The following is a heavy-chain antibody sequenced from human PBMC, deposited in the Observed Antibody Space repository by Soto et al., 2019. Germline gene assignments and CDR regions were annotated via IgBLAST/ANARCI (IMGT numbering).Heavy chain of an antibody. CDR3: ARATDRFLDYYYGVDV. Sequence: QLQLQESGSGLVKPSQTLSLTCGVSGGSISSSGYSWNWIRQPPGKGLEWIGYIYHGGSTYYNPSPESRVTMSVDRSKNQFSLKLASVTAADTAVYYCARATDRFLDYYYGVDVWGQGTTVTVSS. V-gene: IGHV4-30-2*01. CDR1: GGSISSSGYS. D-gene: IGHD1-1*01. CDR2: IYHGGST. J-gene: IGHJ6*02.